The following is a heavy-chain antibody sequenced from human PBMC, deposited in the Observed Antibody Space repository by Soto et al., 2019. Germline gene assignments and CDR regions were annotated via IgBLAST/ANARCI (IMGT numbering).Heavy chain of an antibody. CDR2: INGGNGNT. Sequence: GASVKVSCKASGYSFKNYDIVWVRQAPGQSLEWMGWINGGNGNTKYSEKFQDRVTFTRDTSARTAYMELSSLRSEDTAIYYCARSGGSYTLDHWGQGTLVTVSS. CDR1: GYSFKNYD. J-gene: IGHJ4*02. D-gene: IGHD1-26*01. CDR3: ARSGGSYTLDH. V-gene: IGHV1-3*01.